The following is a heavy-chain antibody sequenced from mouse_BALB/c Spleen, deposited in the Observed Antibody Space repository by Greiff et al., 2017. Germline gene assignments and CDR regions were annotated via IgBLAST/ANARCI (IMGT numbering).Heavy chain of an antibody. CDR1: GFTFSSYA. V-gene: IGHV5-9-4*01. Sequence: EVKLEESGGGLVKPGGSLKLSCAASGFTFSSYAMSWVRQSPEKRLEWVAEISSGGSYTYYPDTVTGRFTISRDNAKNTLYLEMSSLRSEDTAMYYCARGYGSSYGWFAYWGQGTLVTVSA. CDR3: ARGYGSSYGWFAY. D-gene: IGHD1-1*01. J-gene: IGHJ3*01. CDR2: ISSGGSYT.